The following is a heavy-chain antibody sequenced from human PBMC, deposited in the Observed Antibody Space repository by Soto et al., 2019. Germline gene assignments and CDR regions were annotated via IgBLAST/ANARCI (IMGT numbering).Heavy chain of an antibody. CDR3: ARGAERVAMPSGY. J-gene: IGHJ4*02. CDR1: GGSISSYY. Sequence: QVQLQESGPGRVKPSETLSLTCTVSGGSISSYYWSWIRQPPGKGLEWIGYIDYSGSTNYNPSLKSRVTISVDTSKNQFSLKLSSVTAADTAVYYCARGAERVAMPSGYWGQGTLVTVSS. D-gene: IGHD2-2*01. V-gene: IGHV4-59*01. CDR2: IDYSGST.